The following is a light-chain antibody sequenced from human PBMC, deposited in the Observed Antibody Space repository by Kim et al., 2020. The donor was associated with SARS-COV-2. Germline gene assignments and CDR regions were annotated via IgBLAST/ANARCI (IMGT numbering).Light chain of an antibody. CDR3: QQYGSSRT. CDR1: QSVSSNY. V-gene: IGKV3-20*01. J-gene: IGKJ1*01. Sequence: EIVLTQSPGTLSLSPGERATLSCRASQSVSSNYLACHQQKPGQAPRLLIYVASNRATGIPDRFSGSGSGTDFTLTISRLEPEDFAVYYCQQYGSSRTFGQGTKVDIK. CDR2: VAS.